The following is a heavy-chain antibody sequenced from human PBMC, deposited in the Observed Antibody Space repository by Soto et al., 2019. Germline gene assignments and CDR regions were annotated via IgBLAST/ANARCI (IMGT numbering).Heavy chain of an antibody. CDR2: ISRSSSTI. D-gene: IGHD2-21*01. CDR3: ARDLAGVIPDY. V-gene: IGHV3-48*01. Sequence: EVQLVESGGGLVQPGGSLRLSCVASGFTLSRYSMNWVRQAPGKGLEWVSYISRSSSTIYYADSVKGRFTISRDNAENSLYLQMNSLRAEDTAVSYCARDLAGVIPDYWGQGTRVTVSS. J-gene: IGHJ4*02. CDR1: GFTLSRYS.